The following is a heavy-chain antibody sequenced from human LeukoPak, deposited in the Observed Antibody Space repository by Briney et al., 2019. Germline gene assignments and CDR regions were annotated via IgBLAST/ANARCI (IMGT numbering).Heavy chain of an antibody. CDR1: GFTFSSYW. D-gene: IGHD5-24*01. J-gene: IGHJ4*02. Sequence: PGGSLRLSCAASGFTFSSYWMHWVRQAPGKGLVWVSRINSDGSSTIHADSAKGRFTISRDNAKNTLYLQMNSLRAEDTAVYYCASKMATPDPDYWGQGTLVTVSS. CDR3: ASKMATPDPDY. CDR2: INSDGSST. V-gene: IGHV3-74*01.